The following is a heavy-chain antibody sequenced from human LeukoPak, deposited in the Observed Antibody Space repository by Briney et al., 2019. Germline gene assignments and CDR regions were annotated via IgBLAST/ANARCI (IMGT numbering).Heavy chain of an antibody. CDR2: IRYDGSNK. CDR3: AKDGAVAAYYYYYYMDV. D-gene: IGHD6-19*01. CDR1: GFTFSSYG. V-gene: IGHV3-30*02. J-gene: IGHJ6*03. Sequence: GGTLRLSCAASGFTFSSYGMHWVRQAPGKGLEWVAFIRYDGSNKYYADSVKGRFTISRDNSKNTLYLQMDSLRAEDTAVYYCAKDGAVAAYYYYYYMDVWGKGTTVTISS.